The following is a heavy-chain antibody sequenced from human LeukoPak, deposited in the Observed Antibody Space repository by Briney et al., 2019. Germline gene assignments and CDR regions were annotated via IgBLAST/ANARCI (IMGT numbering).Heavy chain of an antibody. D-gene: IGHD4-17*01. CDR3: ARDRGSGDYLFWY. CDR1: GFTFSSYA. Sequence: GGSLRLSCAASGFTFSSYAMSWVRQAPGKGLEWVSAISGSGGSTYYADSVKGRFTISRDNAENTLFLQLSSLRAEDTAVYYCARDRGSGDYLFWYWGQGTLVTVSS. V-gene: IGHV3-23*01. CDR2: ISGSGGST. J-gene: IGHJ4*02.